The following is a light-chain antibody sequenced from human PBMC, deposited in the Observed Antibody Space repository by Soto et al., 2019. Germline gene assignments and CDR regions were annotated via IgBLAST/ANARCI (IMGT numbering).Light chain of an antibody. CDR2: EVS. CDR1: SSDVGGYNY. Sequence: QSVLTQPPSGSGSPGQSVTISCTGTSSDVGGYNYVSWYQHHPGKAPKLMIYEVSNRPSGVPDRFSGSKSGNTASLTVSGLQAEDKADYYCSSYAGSNNFVVFGGGTKVTVL. V-gene: IGLV2-8*01. CDR3: SSYAGSNNFVV. J-gene: IGLJ2*01.